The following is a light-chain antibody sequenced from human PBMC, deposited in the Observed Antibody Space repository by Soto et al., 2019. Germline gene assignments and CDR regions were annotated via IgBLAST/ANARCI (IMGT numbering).Light chain of an antibody. J-gene: IGKJ1*01. Sequence: DIQMTQSPSTLSASVGDRVTITCRATQSITTWLAWYQQKPGRAPKLLIYDASSLESGVPQRLSGSGSGTEFTLTISSLQTDDFSTYYCQQYHSYWTFGQGTKVDIK. CDR1: QSITTW. CDR2: DAS. V-gene: IGKV1-5*01. CDR3: QQYHSYWT.